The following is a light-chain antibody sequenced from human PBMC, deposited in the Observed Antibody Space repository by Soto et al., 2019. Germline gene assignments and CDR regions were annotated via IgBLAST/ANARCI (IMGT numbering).Light chain of an antibody. CDR2: AAS. J-gene: IGKJ4*01. CDR1: QGISSA. V-gene: IGKV1-13*02. Sequence: AIQLTQSPSSLSASVGDRVTITCRASQGISSALAWYQQKSGKAPKLLIYAASSLESGVPSRFTGSGSGTDFTLTISSLQPDDFATYYCQQFYTYPLTFGGGTKVEIK. CDR3: QQFYTYPLT.